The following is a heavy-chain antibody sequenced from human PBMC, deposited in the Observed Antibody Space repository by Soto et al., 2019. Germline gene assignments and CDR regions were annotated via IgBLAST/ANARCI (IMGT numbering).Heavy chain of an antibody. CDR3: AKDLTRQLAYWLDP. CDR1: GFSFTGYY. V-gene: IGHV1-2*02. CDR2: INAHSGGT. Sequence: ASVKVSCKASGFSFTGYYIHWLRQAPGQGLEWMGWINAHSGGTEYAQKFQGRVTLTSDTSIATAYLTLTSLTSDDTALYYCAKDLTRQLAYWLDPWGQGTQVTV. J-gene: IGHJ5*02. D-gene: IGHD6-6*01.